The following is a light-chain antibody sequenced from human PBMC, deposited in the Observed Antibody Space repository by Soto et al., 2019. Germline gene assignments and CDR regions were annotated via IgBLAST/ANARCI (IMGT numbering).Light chain of an antibody. CDR2: LGS. Sequence: DIVMTQSPLSLPVTPGAPASISCRSSQSLLHSNGYNYLDWYLQKPGQSPQLLIYLGSNRASGVPDRFSGSGSGTDFTLKISRVEAEDVGVYYCMQALQTPRFGQGTRLEIK. V-gene: IGKV2-28*01. CDR3: MQALQTPR. CDR1: QSLLHSNGYNY. J-gene: IGKJ5*01.